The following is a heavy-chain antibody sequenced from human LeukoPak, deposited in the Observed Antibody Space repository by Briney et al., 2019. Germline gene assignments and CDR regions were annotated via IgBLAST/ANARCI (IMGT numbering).Heavy chain of an antibody. CDR3: VRDGDDFNFDY. CDR1: GFTFRRYW. V-gene: IGHV3-74*01. D-gene: IGHD5-24*01. Sequence: GGALRLSCAASGFTFRRYWMHGVRQAPGKGLEGVSRVIRDGRFTNYADSVKGRFTISRDNAKKTLYLQMSSLRAEDTAVYFCVRDGDDFNFDYWGQGSLVTVSS. J-gene: IGHJ4*02. CDR2: VIRDGRFT.